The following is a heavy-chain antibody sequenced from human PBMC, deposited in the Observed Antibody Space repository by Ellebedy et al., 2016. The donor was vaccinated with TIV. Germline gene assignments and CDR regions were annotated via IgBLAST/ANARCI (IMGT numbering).Heavy chain of an antibody. Sequence: PGGSLRLSCAASAFPSSRYGMHRVRQAPGKGLVLVSRLKSDGCGISYADSVNGRFTISRDNAKNTLYLQMNRLRAEDTAVYYCAKDLHMAGLDYWGQGTLVAVSS. V-gene: IGHV3-74*01. CDR3: AKDLHMAGLDY. D-gene: IGHD6-19*01. CDR1: AFPSSRYG. J-gene: IGHJ4*02. CDR2: LKSDGCGI.